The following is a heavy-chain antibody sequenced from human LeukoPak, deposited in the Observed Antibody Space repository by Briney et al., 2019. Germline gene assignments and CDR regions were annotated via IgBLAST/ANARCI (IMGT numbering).Heavy chain of an antibody. V-gene: IGHV3-23*01. CDR3: ARDLRSSGYYAFDY. CDR2: ISGSGGST. CDR1: GFTFSSDA. J-gene: IGHJ4*02. Sequence: GGSLRLSCAASGFTFSSDAMSWVRQAPGKGLEWVSAISGSGGSTYYADSVKGRFTISRDNAKNSLYLQMNSLRAEDTAVYYCARDLRSSGYYAFDYWGQGTLVTVSS. D-gene: IGHD3-22*01.